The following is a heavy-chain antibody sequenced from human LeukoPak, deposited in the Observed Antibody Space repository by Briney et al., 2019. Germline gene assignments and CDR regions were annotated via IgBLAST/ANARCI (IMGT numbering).Heavy chain of an antibody. Sequence: SETLSLTCTVSGGSISSGGYYWSWIRQPPGKGLEWIGEINHSGSTNYNPSLKSRVTISVDTSKNQFSLKLSSVTAADTAVYYCARGPYGNAFDIWGQGTMVTVSS. CDR1: GGSISSGGYY. D-gene: IGHD4-11*01. V-gene: IGHV4-39*07. J-gene: IGHJ3*02. CDR2: INHSGST. CDR3: ARGPYGNAFDI.